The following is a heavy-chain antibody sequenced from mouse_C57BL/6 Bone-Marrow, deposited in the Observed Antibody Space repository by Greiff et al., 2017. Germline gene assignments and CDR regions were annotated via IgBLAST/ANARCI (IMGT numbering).Heavy chain of an antibody. D-gene: IGHD2-2*01. Sequence: VQLQQSGAELVKPGASVKMSCKASGYTFTSYWINWVKQRPGQGLEWIGDIYPGSGSTYYNEKFKSKATLPVDKSSSTAFMQLSSPTSEYTAVYYCARTSYGCDYAFDYWGQGTSVTVSS. CDR1: GYTFTSYW. V-gene: IGHV1-55*01. J-gene: IGHJ4*01. CDR2: IYPGSGST. CDR3: ARTSYGCDYAFDY.